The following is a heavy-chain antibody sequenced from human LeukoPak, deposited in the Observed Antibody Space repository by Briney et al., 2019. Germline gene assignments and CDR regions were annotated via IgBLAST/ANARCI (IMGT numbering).Heavy chain of an antibody. Sequence: SETLSLTCTVSGGSISSYYWSWLRQPPGKGLEWLGYIYFSVSTNYTPSLKSRVTISVDTSKTQFSLKLSSETAADTAVYYCARDLLDGDYADDAFDIWGEGKMWTVSS. J-gene: IGHJ3*02. V-gene: IGHV4-59*01. CDR1: GGSISSYY. D-gene: IGHD4-17*01. CDR3: ARDLLDGDYADDAFDI. CDR2: IYFSVST.